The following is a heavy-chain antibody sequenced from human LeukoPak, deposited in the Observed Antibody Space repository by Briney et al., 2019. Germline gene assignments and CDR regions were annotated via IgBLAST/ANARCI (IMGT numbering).Heavy chain of an antibody. CDR3: ARLWLAYFDY. CDR2: INHSGST. V-gene: IGHV4-34*01. Sequence: SETLSLTCAVYGGSFSGYYWSWIRQPPGKGLEWIGEINHSGSTNYNPSLKSRVTISVDTSKNQFSLKLSSVTAADTAVYHCARLWLAYFDYWGQGTLVTVSS. J-gene: IGHJ4*02. D-gene: IGHD6-19*01. CDR1: GGSFSGYY.